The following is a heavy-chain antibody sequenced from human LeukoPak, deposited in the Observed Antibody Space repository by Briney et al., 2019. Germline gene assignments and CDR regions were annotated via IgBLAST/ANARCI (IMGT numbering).Heavy chain of an antibody. J-gene: IGHJ4*02. V-gene: IGHV1-3*01. CDR1: GYTFTSYA. CDR3: ARVGGDGYNPEGYFDY. D-gene: IGHD5-24*01. CDR2: INAGNGNT. Sequence: ASVKVSCKASGYTFTSYAMHWVRQAPGQRLEWMGWINAGNGNTKYSQKFQGRVTMTRNTSISTAYMELSSLRSEDTAVYYCARVGGDGYNPEGYFDYWGQGTLVTVSS.